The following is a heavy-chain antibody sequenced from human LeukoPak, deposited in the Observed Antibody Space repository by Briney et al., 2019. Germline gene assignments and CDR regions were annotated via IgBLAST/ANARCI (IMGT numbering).Heavy chain of an antibody. CDR3: ASISIREVRGVSSDY. CDR1: GYSLTSYW. CDR2: IDPSDSYT. Sequence: GESLKISCKGSGYSLTSYWISWVRQMPGKGLEWMGRIDPSDSYTNYSPSFQGHVTISADKSISTAYLQWSSLKASDTAMYYCASISIREVRGVSSDYWGQGTLVTVSS. J-gene: IGHJ4*02. V-gene: IGHV5-10-1*01. D-gene: IGHD3-10*01.